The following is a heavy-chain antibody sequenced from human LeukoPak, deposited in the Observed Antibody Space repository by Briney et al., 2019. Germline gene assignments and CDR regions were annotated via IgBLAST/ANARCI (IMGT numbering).Heavy chain of an antibody. J-gene: IGHJ4*02. V-gene: IGHV4-59*01. CDR1: GGSISSYY. CDR2: IYYSGSI. CDR3: ARVPPYCGGDCYFDY. D-gene: IGHD2-21*02. Sequence: SETLSLTCTVSGGSISSYYWSWIRQPPGKGLEWIGNIYYSGSINYNPSLKSRVAISLDKTKKQFSLKLSSVTAADTAVYYCARVPPYCGGDCYFDYWGQGTLVTVSA.